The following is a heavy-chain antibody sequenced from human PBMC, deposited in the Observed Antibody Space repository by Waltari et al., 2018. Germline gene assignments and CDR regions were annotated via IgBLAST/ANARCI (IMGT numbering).Heavy chain of an antibody. D-gene: IGHD4-4*01. CDR1: GGTFSSYA. Sequence: QVQLVQSGAEVKKPGSSVKVSCKASGGTFSSYAISWVRQAPGQGRGWMGGSIPIFGTANYEQKVEGRGTSTADESTSTAYMERSSLRSEDTAVYYCARDPKMTTVTGYYYYGMDVWGQGTTVTVSS. J-gene: IGHJ6*02. CDR3: ARDPKMTTVTGYYYYGMDV. CDR2: SIPIFGTA. V-gene: IGHV1-69*01.